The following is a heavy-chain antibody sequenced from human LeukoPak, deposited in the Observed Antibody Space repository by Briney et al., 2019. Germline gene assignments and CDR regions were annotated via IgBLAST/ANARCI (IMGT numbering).Heavy chain of an antibody. CDR2: ISGSGGTT. Sequence: PGGSLRLSCAASGFTFSSYAMSWVRQPPGKGLEWVSGISGSGGTTYYADSVKGRFTISRDDSKNTLYLQMNSLRGEDTAVYYCANRGYNYGLDAFDIWGQGTMVTVSS. J-gene: IGHJ3*02. V-gene: IGHV3-23*01. CDR1: GFTFSSYA. D-gene: IGHD5-18*01. CDR3: ANRGYNYGLDAFDI.